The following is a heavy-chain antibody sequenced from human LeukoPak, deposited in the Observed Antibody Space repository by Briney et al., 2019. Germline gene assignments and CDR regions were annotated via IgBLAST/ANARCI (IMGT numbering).Heavy chain of an antibody. CDR1: GFTFSSYA. Sequence: GGSLRLSCAASGFTFSSYAMSWVRQAPGKGLEWVSALSGSGGMTYSADSVKGRFTISRDNSRNTLYLQMNSLRAEDTALYYCATDSSPDYWGQGTQVTVSS. CDR3: ATDSSPDY. D-gene: IGHD6-13*01. CDR2: LSGSGGMT. V-gene: IGHV3-23*01. J-gene: IGHJ4*02.